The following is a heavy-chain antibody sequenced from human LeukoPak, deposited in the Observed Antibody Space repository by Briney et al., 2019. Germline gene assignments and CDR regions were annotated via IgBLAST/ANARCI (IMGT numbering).Heavy chain of an antibody. CDR1: GGSFSGYY. Sequence: PSETLSLTCAVYGGSFSGYYWSWIRQPPGKGLEWIGEINHSGSTNYNPSLKSRVTISVDTSKNQFSLKLSSVTAADTAVYYCARDMYYYDSSGYWAYWGQGTLVTVSS. D-gene: IGHD3-22*01. V-gene: IGHV4-34*01. CDR2: INHSGST. CDR3: ARDMYYYDSSGYWAY. J-gene: IGHJ4*02.